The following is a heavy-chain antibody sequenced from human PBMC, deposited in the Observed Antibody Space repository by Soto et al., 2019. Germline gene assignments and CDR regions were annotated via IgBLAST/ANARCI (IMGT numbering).Heavy chain of an antibody. V-gene: IGHV3-9*01. D-gene: IGHD3-3*02. CDR1: GFNFGDFA. CDR3: AKDTALAFFGPLHS. J-gene: IGHJ4*02. Sequence: VQLVESGGVLVQPGRSLRLSCAASGFNFGDFAMHWVRQAPGKGLEWVSGISGTSAAIGYADSVRGRFTISRDNAKKSLYLKMTSLSLEDTALFFCAKDTALAFFGPLHSWGQGPLVTVSS. CDR2: ISGTSAAI.